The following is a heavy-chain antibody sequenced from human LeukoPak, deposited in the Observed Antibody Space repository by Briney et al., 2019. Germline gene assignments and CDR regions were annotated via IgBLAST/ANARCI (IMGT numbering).Heavy chain of an antibody. CDR3: ARAGDYYDSSGYYY. V-gene: IGHV4-39*07. D-gene: IGHD3-22*01. Sequence: PSETLSLTCTVSGGSISSNSYYWGWIRQPPGKGLKWIGSIYYSGSTYYNPSLKSRVTISVDTSKNQFSLKLSSVTAADTAVYYCARAGDYYDSSGYYYWGQGTLVTVSS. CDR1: GGSISSNSYY. J-gene: IGHJ4*02. CDR2: IYYSGST.